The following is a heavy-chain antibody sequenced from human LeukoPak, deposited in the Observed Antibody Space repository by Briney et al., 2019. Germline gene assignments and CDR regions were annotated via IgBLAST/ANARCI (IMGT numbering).Heavy chain of an antibody. V-gene: IGHV3-30*02. D-gene: IGHD5-18*01. CDR2: IRYDGINK. Sequence: GGSLRLSCAASGFTFSDYGMHWVRQAPGKGLEWVAFIRYDGINKYYADSVKGRFTISRDNSKNTLYLQMNSLRAEDTAVYYCAKMADTAMVKDYWGQGTLVTVSS. J-gene: IGHJ4*02. CDR3: AKMADTAMVKDY. CDR1: GFTFSDYG.